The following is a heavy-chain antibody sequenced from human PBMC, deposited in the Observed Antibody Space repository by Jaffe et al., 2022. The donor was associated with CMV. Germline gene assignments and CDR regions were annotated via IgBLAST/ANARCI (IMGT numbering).Heavy chain of an antibody. Sequence: EVQLVESGGGLVKPGGSLRLSCAASGFTFSSYSMNWVRQAPGKGLEWVSSISSSSSYIYYADSVKGRFTISRDNAKNSLYLQMNSLRAEDTAVYYCARVLVRKYYYYYMDVWGKGTTVTVSS. CDR1: GFTFSSYS. J-gene: IGHJ6*03. V-gene: IGHV3-21*01. CDR2: ISSSSSYI. CDR3: ARVLVRKYYYYYMDV. D-gene: IGHD3-10*01.